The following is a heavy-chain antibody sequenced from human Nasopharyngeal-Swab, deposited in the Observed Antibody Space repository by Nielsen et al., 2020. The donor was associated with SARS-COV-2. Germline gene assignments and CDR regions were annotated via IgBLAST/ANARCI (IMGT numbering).Heavy chain of an antibody. CDR2: IFYTGNT. Sequence: GSLRLSCTVSGGSVSRGSHYWTWIRQPPGKELEWIGYIFYTGNTNYNPSLESRVTMSIDTSKNQFPLKLSSVTAADTAVYYCARDRGDLRKYHFDSWGQGTQIAVSS. J-gene: IGHJ4*02. V-gene: IGHV4-61*01. CDR3: ARDRGDLRKYHFDS. D-gene: IGHD2-2*01. CDR1: GGSVSRGSHY.